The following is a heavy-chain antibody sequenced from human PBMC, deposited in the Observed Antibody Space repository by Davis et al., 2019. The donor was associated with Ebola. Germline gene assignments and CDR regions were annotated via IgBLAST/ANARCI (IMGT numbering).Heavy chain of an antibody. CDR3: ARDSMVDGYYFDY. CDR2: ISSSSSYI. CDR1: GFTFSSYS. D-gene: IGHD3-10*01. V-gene: IGHV3-21*01. J-gene: IGHJ4*02. Sequence: GGSLRLSCAASGFTFSSYSMNWVRQAPGKGLEWVSSISSSSSYIYYADSVKGRFTISRDNAKNSLYLQMNSLRADDTAVYYCARDSMVDGYYFDYWGQGTLVTVSS.